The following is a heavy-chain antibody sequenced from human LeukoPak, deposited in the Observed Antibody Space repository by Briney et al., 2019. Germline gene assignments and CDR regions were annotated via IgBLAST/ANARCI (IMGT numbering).Heavy chain of an antibody. V-gene: IGHV4-39*07. CDR2: ISHSGNT. CDR1: GGSISSSSYY. CDR3: ARGGLTFGGN. D-gene: IGHD1-14*01. J-gene: IGHJ4*02. Sequence: SETLSLTCTVSGGSISSSSYYWGWIRQPPGKGLEWIGEISHSGNTNYNPSLKSRVTISIDKSNNQFSLKLSSVTAADTAVYYCARGGLTFGGNWGQGTLVTVSS.